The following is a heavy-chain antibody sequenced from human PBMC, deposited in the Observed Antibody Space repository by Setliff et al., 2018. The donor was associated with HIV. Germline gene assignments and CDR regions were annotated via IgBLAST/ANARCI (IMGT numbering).Heavy chain of an antibody. CDR2: ISSSSTTI. V-gene: IGHV3-48*01. J-gene: IGHJ6*03. CDR1: GFIFSTYS. Sequence: QPGGSLRLSCAASGFIFSTYSMNWVRQAPGKGLEWVSYISSSSTTIKYADSVKGRFTISRDNSKNTLYLQMNSLRAEDTAVYYCAKNGQLLWFGELSYGYYYYMDVWGKGTTVTVSS. D-gene: IGHD3-10*01. CDR3: AKNGQLLWFGELSYGYYYYMDV.